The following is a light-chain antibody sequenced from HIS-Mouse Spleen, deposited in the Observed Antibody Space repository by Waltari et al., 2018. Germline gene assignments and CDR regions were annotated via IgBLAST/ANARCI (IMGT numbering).Light chain of an antibody. CDR1: SSYAGGYNY. CDR3: SSYTSSSFNVV. J-gene: IGLJ2*01. CDR2: DVR. Sequence: QSALTQPASVSGSPGQSITISCTGTSSYAGGYNYVRWYQQHPGKAPKLMIYDVRNRPSGVSNRFSGSKSGNTASLTISGLQAEDEADYYCSSYTSSSFNVVFGGGTKLTVL. V-gene: IGLV2-14*03.